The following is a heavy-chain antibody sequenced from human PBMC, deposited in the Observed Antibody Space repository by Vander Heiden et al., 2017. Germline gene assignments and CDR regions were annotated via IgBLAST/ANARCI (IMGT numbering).Heavy chain of an antibody. D-gene: IGHD3-10*01. J-gene: IGHJ4*02. CDR1: GVTFSSYA. Sequence: EVQLLVSGGGLVQPGGSLRLSCAASGVTFSSYAMGWVRQAAGKGLEWVSTISGSGIRTHDADSVKGRFTISRDNSKNTLYLQMNNLRAEDTAVYYCDGADYWGQGTLVTVSS. V-gene: IGHV3-23*01. CDR3: DGADY. CDR2: ISGSGIRT.